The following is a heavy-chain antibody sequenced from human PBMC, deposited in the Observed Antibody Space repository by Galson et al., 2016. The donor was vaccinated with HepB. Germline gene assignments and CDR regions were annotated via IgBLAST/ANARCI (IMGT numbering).Heavy chain of an antibody. D-gene: IGHD3-10*01. CDR3: TRVPDYYGSGSYYFNWFDP. V-gene: IGHV3-49*03. CDR2: IRSKDYGGTI. Sequence: SLRLSCAASGFTFGGYAMSWFRQAPVKGLEWVGFIRSKDYGGTIGYAASVKGRFTISRDDSKSIAYLQMNSLKTEDTAVYYCTRVPDYYGSGSYYFNWFDPWGQGTLVTVSS. J-gene: IGHJ5*02. CDR1: GFTFGGYA.